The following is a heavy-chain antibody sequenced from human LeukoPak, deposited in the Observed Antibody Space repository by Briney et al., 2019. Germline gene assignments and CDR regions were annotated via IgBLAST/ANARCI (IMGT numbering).Heavy chain of an antibody. CDR3: AKDSRYGYRWDYDY. Sequence: PGGSLRLSCAASGFTFNNYAMTWVRQAPGKGLEWVSTISGSGATTYYADSVNGRFTISRDNSKNTLYLQMNSLRAEDTAVYYCAKDSRYGYRWDYDYWGQGTPVTVSS. D-gene: IGHD5-18*01. J-gene: IGHJ4*02. CDR2: ISGSGATT. CDR1: GFTFNNYA. V-gene: IGHV3-23*01.